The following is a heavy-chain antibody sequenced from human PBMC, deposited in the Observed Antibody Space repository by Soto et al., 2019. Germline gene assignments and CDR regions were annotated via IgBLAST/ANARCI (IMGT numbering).Heavy chain of an antibody. CDR3: ARNARDYDYIWGSYRQIDI. D-gene: IGHD3-16*02. CDR2: IGAYNGNT. Sequence: ASVKVSCKASGYTFTSYGISWVRQAPGQGLEWMGWIGAYNGNTNYAQKLQGRVTMTTDTSTSTAYMELRSLRSDDTAVYYCARNARDYDYIWGSYRQIDIWGQGTMVTVSS. J-gene: IGHJ3*02. CDR1: GYTFTSYG. V-gene: IGHV1-18*01.